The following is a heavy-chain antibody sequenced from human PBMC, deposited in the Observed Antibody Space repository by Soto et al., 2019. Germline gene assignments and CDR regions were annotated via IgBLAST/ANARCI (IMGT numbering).Heavy chain of an antibody. CDR2: IGSYNGNA. V-gene: IGHV1-18*04. CDR1: GYTFTTFG. J-gene: IGHJ1*01. CDR3: TGDVGNFWTGDYNGAEH. Sequence: QVQLVQSGPEVKKPGASVTVSCEASGYTFTTFGISWVRQAPGQGLEWMGWIGSYNGNANYAQKFQGRVTMTTDTSARTAYIQLRSLTSDDTAVYFCTGDVGNFWTGDYNGAEHWGQGTLITVSS. D-gene: IGHD3-3*01.